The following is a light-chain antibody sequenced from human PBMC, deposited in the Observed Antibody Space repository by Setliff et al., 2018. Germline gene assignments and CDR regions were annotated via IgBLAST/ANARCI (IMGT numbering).Light chain of an antibody. Sequence: QSVLTQPPSASGSPGQSVTISCTGTSSDVGGYNYVSWYQHHPGKAPKLMMYDVSKRPAGVPDRFSGSKSGNTASLTISGLQAEDEADYYCCSNAFGNSYVFGTGTKVTVL. J-gene: IGLJ1*01. CDR3: CSNAFGNSYV. CDR2: DVS. V-gene: IGLV2-8*01. CDR1: SSDVGGYNY.